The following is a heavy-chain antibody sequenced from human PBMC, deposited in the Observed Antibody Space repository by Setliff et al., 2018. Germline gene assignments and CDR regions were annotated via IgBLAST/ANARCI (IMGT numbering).Heavy chain of an antibody. CDR2: IYYSGST. J-gene: IGHJ4*02. V-gene: IGHV4-61*08. Sequence: PSETLSLTCTVSGGSISSGGYYWSWIRQHPGKGLEWIGYIYYSGSTNYNPSLKSRVTMSVDTSKNQFSLKLSSVTAADTAVYYCARDRGGDWIYYFDYWGQGTLVTVSS. CDR1: GGSISSGGYY. D-gene: IGHD2-21*02. CDR3: ARDRGGDWIYYFDY.